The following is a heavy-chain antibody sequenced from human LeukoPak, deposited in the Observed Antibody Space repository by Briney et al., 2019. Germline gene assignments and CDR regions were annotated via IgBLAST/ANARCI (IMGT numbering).Heavy chain of an antibody. V-gene: IGHV4-59*01. CDR3: ARSYCSSSNCYLYYFDS. D-gene: IGHD2-2*01. CDR1: GGSIGRNY. J-gene: IGHJ4*02. Sequence: SETLSLTCTVSGGSIGRNYWSWIRQPPGEGLEWIGFIYYSGSTKCNPSLKSRVTITIDTSKDQFSLKLSSVTAADTAVYYCARSYCSSSNCYLYYFDSWGQGTLVTVSS. CDR2: IYYSGST.